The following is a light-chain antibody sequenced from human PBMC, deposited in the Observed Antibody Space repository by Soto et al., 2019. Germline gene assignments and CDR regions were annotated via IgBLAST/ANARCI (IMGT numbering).Light chain of an antibody. CDR1: SGPSSYA. Sequence: QPVLTQSPSASASVGASVKLTCTLSSGPSSYAIAWHQQQPEKVPRYLMKFNSDGSHNKGDGIPDRFSGSSSGADHYLTISNLQSEDEADYYCQTWGTGSHVVFGGGTKLTVL. CDR3: QTWGTGSHVV. V-gene: IGLV4-69*01. CDR2: FNSDGSH. J-gene: IGLJ2*01.